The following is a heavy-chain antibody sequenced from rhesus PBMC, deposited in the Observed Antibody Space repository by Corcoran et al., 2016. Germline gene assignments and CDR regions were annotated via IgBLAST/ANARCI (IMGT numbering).Heavy chain of an antibody. V-gene: IGHV4S11*01. J-gene: IGHJ4*01. CDR1: GGSISGYY. Sequence: QVQLQESGPGVVKPSETLSLTCAVSGGSISGYYLWSWIRQPPGKGLEWLGYIYGIGSSNNYNPSLKSRVTRSVDTSKNQLSLKLSSVTTADTAVYYCARGSSGHFDYWGQGVLVTVSS. D-gene: IGHD6-31*01. CDR3: ARGSSGHFDY. CDR2: IYGIGSSN.